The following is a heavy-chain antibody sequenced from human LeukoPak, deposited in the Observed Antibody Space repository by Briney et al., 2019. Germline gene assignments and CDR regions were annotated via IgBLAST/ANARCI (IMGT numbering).Heavy chain of an antibody. CDR2: ISYDGSNK. Sequence: PGRSLRLSCAASEFTFSSYGMHWVRQAPGKGLEWVAVISYDGSNKYYADSVKGRFTISRDNSKNTLYLQMNSLRAEDTAVYYCATHWEEEQQLASMDVWGQGTTVTVSS. CDR3: ATHWEEEQQLASMDV. D-gene: IGHD6-13*01. J-gene: IGHJ6*02. CDR1: EFTFSSYG. V-gene: IGHV3-30*03.